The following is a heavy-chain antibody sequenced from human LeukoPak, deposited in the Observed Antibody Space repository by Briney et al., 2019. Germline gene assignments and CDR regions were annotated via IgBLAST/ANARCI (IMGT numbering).Heavy chain of an antibody. CDR2: INHSGGST. CDR3: ARGNSSGKKQLVRPPLPSYYMDV. J-gene: IGHJ6*03. D-gene: IGHD6-6*01. Sequence: EASVKVSCTASGYTFTGYYMHWVRQAPGQGLEWMGWINHSGGSTSYAQKFQGRVTMTRDMSTSTVYMELSSLRSEDTAVYYCARGNSSGKKQLVRPPLPSYYMDVWGKGTTVTVSS. V-gene: IGHV1-46*01. CDR1: GYTFTGYY.